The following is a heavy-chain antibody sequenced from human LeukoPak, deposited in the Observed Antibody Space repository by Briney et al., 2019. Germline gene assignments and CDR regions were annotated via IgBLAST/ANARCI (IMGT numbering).Heavy chain of an antibody. CDR1: GFTFSSYA. D-gene: IGHD2-2*01. J-gene: IGHJ6*02. V-gene: IGHV3-30-3*01. CDR2: ISYDGSNK. Sequence: PGRSLRLSCAASGFTFSSYAMHWVRQAPGKGLEWVAVISYDGSNKYYADSVKGRFTISRDNSKNTLYLQMNSLRAEDTAVYYCARDWGLSTDYYYGMDVWGQGTTVTVSS. CDR3: ARDWGLSTDYYYGMDV.